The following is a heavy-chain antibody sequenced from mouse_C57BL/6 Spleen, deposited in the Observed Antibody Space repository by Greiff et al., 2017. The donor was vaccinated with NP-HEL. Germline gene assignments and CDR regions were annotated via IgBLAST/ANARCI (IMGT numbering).Heavy chain of an antibody. D-gene: IGHD2-4*01. V-gene: IGHV1-82*01. J-gene: IGHJ3*01. CDR1: GYAFSSSW. CDR3: ARSGIYDYDGFAY. Sequence: VQVVESGPELVKPGASVKISCKASGYAFSSSWMNWVKQRPGKGLEWIGRIYPGDGDTNYNGKFKGKATLTADKSSSTAYMQLSSLTSEDSAVYFCARSGIYDYDGFAYWGQGTLVTVSA. CDR2: IYPGDGDT.